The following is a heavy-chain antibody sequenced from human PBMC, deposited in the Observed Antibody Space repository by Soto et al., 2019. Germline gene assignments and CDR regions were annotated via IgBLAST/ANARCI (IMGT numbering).Heavy chain of an antibody. CDR3: ARARGLGYCSGGSCYSFHY. J-gene: IGHJ4*02. CDR2: INPNSGGT. CDR1: GYTFTGYY. D-gene: IGHD2-15*01. V-gene: IGHV1-2*04. Sequence: ASVKVSCKASGYTFTGYYMHWVLQAPGQGLEWMGWINPNSGGTNYAQKFQGWVTMTRDTSISTAYMELSRLRSDDTAVYYCARARGLGYCSGGSCYSFHYWGQGTLVTVSS.